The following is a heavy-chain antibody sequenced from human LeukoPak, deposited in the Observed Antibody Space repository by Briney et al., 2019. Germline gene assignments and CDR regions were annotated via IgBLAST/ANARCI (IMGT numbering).Heavy chain of an antibody. D-gene: IGHD1-26*01. CDR3: ARGLGGATSYYYMDV. J-gene: IGHJ6*03. CDR2: MNHNSGNT. V-gene: IGHV1-8*03. Sequence: WVGQAPGQGVEGXGWMNHNSGNTVYAQKFQGRVTITRNTSIRTAYMEVSSLRSEDTAVYYCARGLGGATSYYYMDVWGKGTTVTVSS.